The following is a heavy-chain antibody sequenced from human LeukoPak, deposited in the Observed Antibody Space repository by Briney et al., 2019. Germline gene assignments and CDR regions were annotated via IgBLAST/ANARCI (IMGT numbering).Heavy chain of an antibody. D-gene: IGHD3-10*01. CDR1: GYTFTSYG. J-gene: IGHJ5*02. V-gene: IGHV1-18*01. CDR3: ARDQVTMVRGVIPFDP. Sequence: ASVKVSCKASGYTFTSYGISWVRQAPGQGLEWMEWISAYNGNTNYAQKLQGRVTMTTDTSTSTAYMELRSLRSDDTAVYYCARDQVTMVRGVIPFDPWGQGTLVTVSS. CDR2: ISAYNGNT.